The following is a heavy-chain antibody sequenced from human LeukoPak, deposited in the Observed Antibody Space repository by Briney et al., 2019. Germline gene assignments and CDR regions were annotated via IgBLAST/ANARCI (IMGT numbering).Heavy chain of an antibody. CDR3: ARLSGSFVFDY. J-gene: IGHJ4*02. V-gene: IGHV3-64*01. CDR2: ISSNGGST. D-gene: IGHD1-26*01. Sequence: PGGSLRLSCAASGFTFSSYAMHGVRQAPGKGLEYVSAISSNGGSTYYANSVKGRFTISGDNSKNTLYLQMGSLRAEDMAVYYCARLSGSFVFDYGGQGTLVTVSS. CDR1: GFTFSSYA.